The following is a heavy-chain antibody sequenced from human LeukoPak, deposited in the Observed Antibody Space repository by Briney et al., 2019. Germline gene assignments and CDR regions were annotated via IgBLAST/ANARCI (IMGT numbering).Heavy chain of an antibody. CDR3: ARSLEGLYFDY. CDR1: GYTFTGYY. J-gene: IGHJ4*02. V-gene: IGHV1-2*02. CDR2: INPKTGGT. Sequence: ASVKVSCKASGYTFTGYYMQWVRQAPGQGLEWMGWINPKTGGTKYAQNFQGRVTMTWDTSSGTAYMDLSRLRSDDTAVYFCARSLEGLYFDYWGQGTLVTVSS.